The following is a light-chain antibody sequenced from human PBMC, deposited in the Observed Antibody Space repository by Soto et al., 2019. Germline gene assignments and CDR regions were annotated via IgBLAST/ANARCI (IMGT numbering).Light chain of an antibody. J-gene: IGKJ1*01. CDR2: AAS. CDR1: QSISSY. V-gene: IGKV1-39*01. Sequence: DTQMNQSPSSLSASVGDRVTITCRASQSISSYLNWYQQKPGKAPKLLIYAASSLQSGVPSRFSGSGSGTDFTLTISSLQPEDFATYYCQQSYSTPWTFGQGTKVDIK. CDR3: QQSYSTPWT.